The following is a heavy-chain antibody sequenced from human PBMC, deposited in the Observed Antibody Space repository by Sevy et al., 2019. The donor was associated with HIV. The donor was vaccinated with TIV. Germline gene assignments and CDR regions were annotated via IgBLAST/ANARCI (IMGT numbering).Heavy chain of an antibody. Sequence: SETLSLTCTVSGGSISSGGYYWSWIRQHPGKGLEWIGYIYYSGSTYYNPSLKRRVTISVDTSKNQFSLKLSSVTAADTAVYYCARGWIQQPADYWGQGTLVTVSS. V-gene: IGHV4-31*03. CDR1: GGSISSGGYY. CDR3: ARGWIQQPADY. D-gene: IGHD5-18*01. CDR2: IYYSGST. J-gene: IGHJ4*02.